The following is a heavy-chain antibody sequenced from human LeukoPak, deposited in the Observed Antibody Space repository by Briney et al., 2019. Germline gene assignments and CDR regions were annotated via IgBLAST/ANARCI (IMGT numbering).Heavy chain of an antibody. CDR2: INYSGAT. CDR3: ARGRVGAAGHMEY. CDR1: GGSFSDYY. Sequence: PSETLSLTCAVYGGSFSDYYWRWIRQSPGKGLEGIGEINYSGATNYNPSLKSRLIISIDKSKNQFSLKVSPVTDADTAVYYCARGRVGAAGHMEYWGQGISVTVSS. J-gene: IGHJ4*02. V-gene: IGHV4-34*01. D-gene: IGHD1-26*01.